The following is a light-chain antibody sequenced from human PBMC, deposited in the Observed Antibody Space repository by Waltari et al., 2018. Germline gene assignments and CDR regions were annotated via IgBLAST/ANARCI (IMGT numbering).Light chain of an antibody. CDR2: DVS. CDR1: SSDGGGYNY. J-gene: IGLJ2*01. Sequence: QSALTQPASVTGSPGQSITISCTGSSSDGGGYNYVSWYQQHPGKAPRLMIYDVSNRPVGVSNRFSGSKSANTASLTISGLQAEDEADYYCSSYTSSSTVLFGGGTKLTVL. V-gene: IGLV2-14*03. CDR3: SSYTSSSTVL.